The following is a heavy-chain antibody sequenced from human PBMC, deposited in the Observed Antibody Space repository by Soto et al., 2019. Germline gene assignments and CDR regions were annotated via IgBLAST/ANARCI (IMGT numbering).Heavy chain of an antibody. CDR3: AKTAPPYDSQGYYPFDI. J-gene: IGHJ3*02. V-gene: IGHV3-9*01. CDR1: GFTFDAFA. Sequence: EVQLVESGGDLVLPGRSLRLSCTASGFTFDAFAMHWVRQAPGKGLEWVSGISWNSGSIGYADPVKGRFTIYRDNAKKSLYLEMNSLKTEDTALYYCAKTAPPYDSQGYYPFDIWGQGTLVSVSS. CDR2: ISWNSGSI. D-gene: IGHD3-22*01.